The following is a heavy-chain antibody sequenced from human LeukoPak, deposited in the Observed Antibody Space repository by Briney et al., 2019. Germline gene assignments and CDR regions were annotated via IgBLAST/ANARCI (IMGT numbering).Heavy chain of an antibody. D-gene: IGHD6-13*01. V-gene: IGHV3-7*01. Sequence: PGGSLRLSCAASGFTFTDYWMSWVRQAPGKGPEWVANIKEDETEIRYLDSVKGRFTISRDNAKNSLYLQMDSLRAKDTAVYYCARVGSSWDILDYWGQGTLVTVSS. CDR1: GFTFTDYW. CDR2: IKEDETEI. J-gene: IGHJ4*02. CDR3: ARVGSSWDILDY.